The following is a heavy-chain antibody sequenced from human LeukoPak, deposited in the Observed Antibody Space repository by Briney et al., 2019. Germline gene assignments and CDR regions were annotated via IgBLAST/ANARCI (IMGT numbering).Heavy chain of an antibody. Sequence: GGSLRLSCAASGFTFSSYSMNWVRQAPGKGLEWVSSISSSSSYIYYADSVKGRFTISRDNAKNSLYLQMNSLRAEDTAVYYCARRGYSSSWYSHFWSRPNWFDPWGQGTLVTVSS. V-gene: IGHV3-21*01. CDR1: GFTFSSYS. J-gene: IGHJ5*02. CDR3: ARRGYSSSWYSHFWSRPNWFDP. CDR2: ISSSSSYI. D-gene: IGHD6-13*01.